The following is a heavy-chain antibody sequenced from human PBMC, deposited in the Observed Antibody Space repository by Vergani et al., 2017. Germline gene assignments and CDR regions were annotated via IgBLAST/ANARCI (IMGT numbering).Heavy chain of an antibody. CDR3: ARRGDGNSVDY. V-gene: IGHV1-46*01. CDR1: GYTFTSYY. CDR2: INPSGGST. Sequence: QVQLVQSGAGVKKPGASVKVSCKASGYTFTSYYIHWVRQAPGQGLEWMGVINPSGGSTTYAQKFQGRVTMTRDTSTSTVYMELSSLRYEDTAVYYCARRGDGNSVDYWGQGTLVTVSS. D-gene: IGHD4-23*01. J-gene: IGHJ4*02.